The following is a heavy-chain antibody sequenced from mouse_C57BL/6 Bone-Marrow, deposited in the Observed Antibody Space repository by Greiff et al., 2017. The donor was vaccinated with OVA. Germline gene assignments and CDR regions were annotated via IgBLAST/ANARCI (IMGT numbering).Heavy chain of an antibody. CDR1: GFTFSDYY. J-gene: IGHJ3*01. V-gene: IGHV5-12*01. CDR3: ARGGNDYDWFAY. CDR2: ISNGGGST. D-gene: IGHD2-4*01. Sequence: EVKLQESGGGLVQPGGSLKLSCAASGFTFSDYYMYWVRQTPEKRLEWVAYISNGGGSTYYPDTVKGRFTISRDNAKNTLYLQMSRLKSEDTAMYYCARGGNDYDWFAYWGQGTLVTVSA.